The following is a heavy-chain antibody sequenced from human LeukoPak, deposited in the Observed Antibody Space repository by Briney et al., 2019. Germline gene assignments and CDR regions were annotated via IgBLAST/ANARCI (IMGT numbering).Heavy chain of an antibody. J-gene: IGHJ6*03. CDR2: INPNSGGT. CDR1: GYTFTGYY. V-gene: IGHV1-2*02. CDR3: ARDSGGLGNYYYYMDV. Sequence: ASVKVSCKASGYTFTGYYMHWVRQAPGQGLEWMGWINPNSGGTNYAQKFQGRVTMTRDTSISTAYMELSRLRSDDTAVYYCARDSGGLGNYYYYMDVWGKGTTVTVSS. D-gene: IGHD5-12*01.